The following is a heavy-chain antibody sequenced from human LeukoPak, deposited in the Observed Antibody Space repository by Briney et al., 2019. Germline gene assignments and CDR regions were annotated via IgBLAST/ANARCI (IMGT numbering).Heavy chain of an antibody. CDR1: GFTFGSSW. J-gene: IGHJ4*02. CDR2: INEGGSAE. CDR3: ARDWEHARDY. D-gene: IGHD1/OR15-1a*01. V-gene: IGHV3-7*03. Sequence: PGGSLRLSCAASGFTFGSSWMSWLRQAPGKGLEWVANINEGGSAEYYLASVKGRFTISRDNAQNSLHLQMNSLRVEDTAVYYCARDWEHARDYLGQGTLVTVSS.